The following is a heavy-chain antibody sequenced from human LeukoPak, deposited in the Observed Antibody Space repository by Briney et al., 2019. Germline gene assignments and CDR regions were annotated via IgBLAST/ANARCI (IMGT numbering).Heavy chain of an antibody. CDR2: ISAYNGNT. V-gene: IGHV1-18*01. CDR3: ATTGAGAATHDAFDI. J-gene: IGHJ3*02. CDR1: GYTFTSYG. Sequence: GASVKVSCKASGYTFTSYGISWVRQAPGQGLEWMGWISAYNGNTNYAQKLQGRVTMTTDTSTSTAYMELRSLRSDDTAVYYCATTGAGAATHDAFDIWGQGTMVTVSS. D-gene: IGHD2-15*01.